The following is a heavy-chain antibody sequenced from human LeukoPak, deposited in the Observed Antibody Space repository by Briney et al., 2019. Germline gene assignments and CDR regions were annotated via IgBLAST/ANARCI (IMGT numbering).Heavy chain of an antibody. J-gene: IGHJ4*02. CDR3: ARGGYYGSGSYIDY. CDR1: GFTFSSYG. Sequence: GGTLRLSCAASGFTFSSYGMSWVRQAPGKGLEWVSAISGSGGSTYYADSVKGRFTISRDNAKNSLYLQMNSLRAEDTAVYYCARGGYYGSGSYIDYWGQGTLVTVSS. V-gene: IGHV3-23*01. CDR2: ISGSGGST. D-gene: IGHD3-10*01.